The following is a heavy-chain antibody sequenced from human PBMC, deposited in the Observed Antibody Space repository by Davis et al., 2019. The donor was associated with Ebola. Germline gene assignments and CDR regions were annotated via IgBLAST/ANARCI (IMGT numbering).Heavy chain of an antibody. CDR2: IFPDDSDT. CDR1: GYIFTSYW. D-gene: IGHD2-8*02. J-gene: IGHJ3*02. V-gene: IGHV5-51*01. CDR3: ASLRRTITGMDDGYDI. Sequence: GGSLRLSCKVSGYIFTSYWIGWVRQMPGKGLEWMGFIFPDDSDTTYSPSFQGQVTFSADKSTKTAFLQWSSLRASDTAMYYCASLRRTITGMDDGYDIWGQGTMVTVSS.